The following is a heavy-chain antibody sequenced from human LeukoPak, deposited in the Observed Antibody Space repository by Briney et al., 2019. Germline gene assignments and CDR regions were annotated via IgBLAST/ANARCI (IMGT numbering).Heavy chain of an antibody. Sequence: GGSLRLSCAASGFTFSSYSMNWVRQAPGKGLEWVSSISGSSSYIYYADSVKGRFTISRDNAKNSLYLQMNSLRAEDTAVYYCARDRPYYYGSGSSYGMDVWGQGTTVTVSS. J-gene: IGHJ6*02. V-gene: IGHV3-21*01. CDR2: ISGSSSYI. CDR3: ARDRPYYYGSGSSYGMDV. D-gene: IGHD3-10*01. CDR1: GFTFSSYS.